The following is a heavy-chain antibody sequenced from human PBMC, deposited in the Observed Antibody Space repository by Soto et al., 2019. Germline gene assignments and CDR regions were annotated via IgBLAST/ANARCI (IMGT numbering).Heavy chain of an antibody. D-gene: IGHD3-10*01. CDR3: AKDTVGRTNGSGPGHYYYYYYMDV. V-gene: IGHV3-23*01. Sequence: GGSLRLSCAASGFTFSSYAMSWVRQAPGKGLEWVSAISGSGGSTYYADSVKGRFTISRDNSKNRLYLQMNSLRAEDTAVYYCAKDTVGRTNGSGPGHYYYYYYMDVWGKGTTVTVSS. J-gene: IGHJ6*03. CDR1: GFTFSSYA. CDR2: ISGSGGST.